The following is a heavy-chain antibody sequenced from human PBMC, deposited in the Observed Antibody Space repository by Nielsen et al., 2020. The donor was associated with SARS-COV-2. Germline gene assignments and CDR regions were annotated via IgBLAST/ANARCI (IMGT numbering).Heavy chain of an antibody. V-gene: IGHV4-34*01. J-gene: IGHJ2*01. CDR1: GGSLSGHY. CDR3: ARRNRLAAPGAHFDL. CDR2: INESGGT. Sequence: SEILSLTCAVSGGSLSGHYWTWIRQSPGKGLEWIGEINESGGTNYSPSLKSRLTISVDTSKKHFSLKLASVTAADTAFYYCARRNRLAAPGAHFDLWGRDTLVTVSS. D-gene: IGHD6-13*01.